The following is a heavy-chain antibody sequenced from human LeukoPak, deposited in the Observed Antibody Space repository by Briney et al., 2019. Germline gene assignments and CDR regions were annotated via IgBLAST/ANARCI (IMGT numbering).Heavy chain of an antibody. CDR1: GGTFSSYA. Sequence: SVKVSCKASGGTFSSYAISWVRQAPGQGLEWMGGIIPIFGTANYAQKFQGRVTITADESTSTAYMELSSLRSEDTAVYYCARVRRGAAAGYYFDYWGQGTLVTVSS. CDR2: IIPIFGTA. CDR3: ARVRRGAAAGYYFDY. V-gene: IGHV1-69*01. J-gene: IGHJ4*02. D-gene: IGHD6-13*01.